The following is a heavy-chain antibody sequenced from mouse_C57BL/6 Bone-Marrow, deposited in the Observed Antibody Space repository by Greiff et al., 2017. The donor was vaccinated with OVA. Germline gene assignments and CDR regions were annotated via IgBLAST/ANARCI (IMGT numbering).Heavy chain of an antibody. CDR2: ISNGGGST. CDR3: ASLLAYYSLYAIDY. CDR1: GFTFSDYY. D-gene: IGHD2-12*01. J-gene: IGHJ4*01. Sequence: EVKLVESGGGLVQPGGSLKLSCAASGFTFSDYYMYWVRQTPEKRLEWVAYISNGGGSTYYPDTLKGRFTISRDNSKNTLYLQMSRLKSEDTAMYYCASLLAYYSLYAIDYWGQGTSVTVSS. V-gene: IGHV5-12*01.